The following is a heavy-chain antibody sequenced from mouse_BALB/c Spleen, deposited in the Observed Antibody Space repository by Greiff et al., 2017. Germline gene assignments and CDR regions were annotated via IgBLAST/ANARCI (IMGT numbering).Heavy chain of an antibody. J-gene: IGHJ4*01. D-gene: IGHD1-1*01. CDR3: ARPITTVVPYAMDY. V-gene: IGHV5-17*02. Sequence: VQLKESGGGLVQPGGSRKLSCAASGFTFSSFGMHWVRQAPEKGLEWVAYISSGSHTIYFADTVKGRFTISRDNPRNTLFLQMTSLRSEDTAMYYCARPITTVVPYAMDYWGQGTSVTVSS. CDR2: ISSGSHTI. CDR1: GFTFSSFG.